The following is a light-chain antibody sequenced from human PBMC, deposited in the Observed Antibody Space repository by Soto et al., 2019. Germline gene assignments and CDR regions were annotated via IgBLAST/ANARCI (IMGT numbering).Light chain of an antibody. J-gene: IGLJ2*01. CDR1: TNDIGAFDY. CDR3: SSYTTNNAHV. Sequence: QSALTQPASVSATPRQSISISCTGTTNDIGAFDYVSWYQQHPGKAPKLIIYEIFNRPSGVSHRFSGSKSGNSASLTISGLQAEDEADYYCSSYTTNNAHVFGGGTK. CDR2: EIF. V-gene: IGLV2-14*01.